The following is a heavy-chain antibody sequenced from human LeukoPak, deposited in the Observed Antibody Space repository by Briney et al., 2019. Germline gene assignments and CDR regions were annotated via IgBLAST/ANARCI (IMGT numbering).Heavy chain of an antibody. V-gene: IGHV1-69*05. CDR3: ARAGGYYYVQYYFDY. D-gene: IGHD3-22*01. CDR1: GYTFTSYD. CDR2: IIPIFGTA. Sequence: SVKVSCKASGYTFTSYDINWVRQAPGQGLEWMGGIIPIFGTANYAQKFQGRVTITTDESTSTAYMELSSLRSEDTAVYYCARAGGYYYVQYYFDYWGQGTLVTVSS. J-gene: IGHJ4*02.